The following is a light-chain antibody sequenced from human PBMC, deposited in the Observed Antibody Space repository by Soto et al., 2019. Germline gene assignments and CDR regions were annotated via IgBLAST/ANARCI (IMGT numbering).Light chain of an antibody. CDR1: RSVLYKSNNKNH. CDR3: QQYFDVPFT. J-gene: IGKJ4*01. V-gene: IGKV4-1*01. Sequence: DIVMTQSPGSLAVSLGERATMNCKCSRSVLYKSNNKNHLAWYQQKPGQPPQLIIYWASTRESGVPERFSGSGSGTDFTLTISSLEAEDVAFYWCQQYFDVPFTFGGGTKVDIK. CDR2: WAS.